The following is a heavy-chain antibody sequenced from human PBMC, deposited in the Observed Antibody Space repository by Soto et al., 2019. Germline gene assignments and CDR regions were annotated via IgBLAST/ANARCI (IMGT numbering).Heavy chain of an antibody. CDR2: IIPIFGTA. Sequence: EASVKVSCKASGGTFSSYAISWVRQAPGQGLEWMGGIIPIFGTANYAQKFQGRVTITADESTSTAYMELSSLRSEDTAVYYCARGEAYSYGYAYYYYGMDVWGQGTTVTVSS. D-gene: IGHD5-18*01. CDR1: GGTFSSYA. CDR3: ARGEAYSYGYAYYYYGMDV. J-gene: IGHJ6*02. V-gene: IGHV1-69*13.